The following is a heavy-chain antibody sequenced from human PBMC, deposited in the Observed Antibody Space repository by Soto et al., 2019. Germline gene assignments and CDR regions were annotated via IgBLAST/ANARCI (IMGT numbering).Heavy chain of an antibody. CDR3: SRNPTNYCSAGSCYAVG. Sequence: QAQLVESGGGVVQSGRSLRLSCAASGFTFSSHAMYWVRQAPGKGLEWVALISYHGSNKNYADSVKGRFTISRDNSKNTPYLPINRLTTENTAVYYCSRNPTNYCSAGSCYAVGWGQGTLVTVSS. V-gene: IGHV3-30-3*01. CDR1: GFTFSSHA. J-gene: IGHJ4*02. D-gene: IGHD2-15*01. CDR2: ISYHGSNK.